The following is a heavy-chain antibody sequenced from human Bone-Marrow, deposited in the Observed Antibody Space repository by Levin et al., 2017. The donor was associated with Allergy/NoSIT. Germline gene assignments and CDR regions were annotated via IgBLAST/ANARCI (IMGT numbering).Heavy chain of an antibody. CDR3: ARTITMIQGVTWSNFPRPSLNAYDI. CDR1: GGSVADYD. V-gene: IGHV4-59*02. CDR2: IYYNGGT. J-gene: IGHJ3*02. D-gene: IGHD3-10*01. Sequence: PSETLSLTCTVSGGSVADYDWSWIRQSPGKGLEWIGDIYYNGGTTYSPSLRSRVSLSVDTSQNQFSLQLNSVTAADTAVYYCARTITMIQGVTWSNFPRPSLNAYDIWGQGTMVTVSS.